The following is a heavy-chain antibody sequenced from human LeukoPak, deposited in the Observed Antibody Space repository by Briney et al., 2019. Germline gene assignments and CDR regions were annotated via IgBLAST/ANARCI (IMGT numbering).Heavy chain of an antibody. J-gene: IGHJ4*02. V-gene: IGHV3-23*01. CDR2: ISGSGGRT. D-gene: IGHD1-26*01. CDR1: GHTLSSYA. Sequence: PGGSLRLSCAASGHTLSSYATSWVRQAPGKGLEWVSAISGSGGRTYYAVSVKVRFTIARDNSKNSLYLQMYSLKDKDTAVYYCARSGMRWELKDLDYWGQGTLVTVSS. CDR3: ARSGMRWELKDLDY.